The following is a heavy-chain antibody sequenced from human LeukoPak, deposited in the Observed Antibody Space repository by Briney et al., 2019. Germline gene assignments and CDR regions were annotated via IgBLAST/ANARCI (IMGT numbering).Heavy chain of an antibody. Sequence: PGGTLRLSCAASGFTFSSYGMSWVRQAPGKGLEWVSAISGSGGSTYYADSVKGRFTISRDNSKNTLYLQMNSLRAEDTAVYYCARDLPGMPAAWGQGTLVTVSS. J-gene: IGHJ5*02. V-gene: IGHV3-23*01. CDR1: GFTFSSYG. CDR2: ISGSGGST. CDR3: ARDLPGMPAA. D-gene: IGHD2-2*01.